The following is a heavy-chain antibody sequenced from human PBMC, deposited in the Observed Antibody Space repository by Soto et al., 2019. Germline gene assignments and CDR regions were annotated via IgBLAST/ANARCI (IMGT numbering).Heavy chain of an antibody. Sequence: SETLSLTCTVSGGSISSYYWSWIRQPAGKGLEWIGRIYTSGSTNYNPSLKSRVTMSVDTSKNQFSLKLSSVTAADTAVYYCARGLGYCSGGSCLNWFDPWGQGTLVTVSS. D-gene: IGHD2-15*01. CDR3: ARGLGYCSGGSCLNWFDP. CDR2: IYTSGST. CDR1: GGSISSYY. J-gene: IGHJ5*02. V-gene: IGHV4-4*07.